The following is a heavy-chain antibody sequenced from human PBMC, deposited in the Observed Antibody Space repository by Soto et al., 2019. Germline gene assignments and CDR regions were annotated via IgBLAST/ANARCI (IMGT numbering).Heavy chain of an antibody. D-gene: IGHD1-26*01. V-gene: IGHV3-33*01. J-gene: IGHJ4*02. CDR3: ARDGVGATTYFGYFDY. CDR1: GFTFSGYG. CDR2: IRYDGSNT. Sequence: QVQLVESGGGVVQPGRSLRLSCAASGFTFSGYGMHWVRQAPGKGLEWVAVIRYDGSNTYYADSVKGRFTISRDNPKNTLSLQMNSLRAEDTAVYYCARDGVGATTYFGYFDYWGQGTLVTVSS.